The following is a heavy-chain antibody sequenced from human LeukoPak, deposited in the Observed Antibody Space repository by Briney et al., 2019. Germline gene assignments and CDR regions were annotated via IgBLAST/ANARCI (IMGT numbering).Heavy chain of an antibody. CDR3: ARGEFGDYYYFYMDV. CDR1: RFTFSNYW. Sequence: GGSLRLSCADSRFTFSNYWMSWVRQAPGKGLEWVSSITSSNNYIYYGDSVKGRFTISRDDAKNSLFLQMNSLRAEDTATYYCARGEFGDYYYFYMDVWGKGTTVTVSS. J-gene: IGHJ6*03. D-gene: IGHD2/OR15-2a*01. V-gene: IGHV3-21*01. CDR2: ITSSNNYI.